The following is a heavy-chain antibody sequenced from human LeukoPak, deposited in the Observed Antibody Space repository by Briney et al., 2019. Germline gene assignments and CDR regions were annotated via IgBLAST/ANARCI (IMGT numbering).Heavy chain of an antibody. CDR3: ARGRYGDYERYFDY. J-gene: IGHJ4*02. D-gene: IGHD4-17*01. Sequence: SETLSLACAVYGGSFRGYYWSWIRQPPGKGLEWIGEINHSGSTNYNPSLKSRVTISVDTSKNQFSLKLSSVTAADTAVYSCARGRYGDYERYFDYWGQGTLVTVSS. CDR1: GGSFRGYY. CDR2: INHSGST. V-gene: IGHV4-34*01.